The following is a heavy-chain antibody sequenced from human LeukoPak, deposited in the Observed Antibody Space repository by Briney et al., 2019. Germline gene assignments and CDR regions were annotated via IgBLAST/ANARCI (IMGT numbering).Heavy chain of an antibody. V-gene: IGHV3-21*01. D-gene: IGHD2-8*01. CDR3: ARVSLGYCTNDVCYTTDY. Sequence: GGSLRLSCAASGFTFSSYSMNWVRQAPGKGLEWVSSISSSSSYIYYADSVKGRFTISRDNAKNSLYLQMNSLRAEDTAVYYCARVSLGYCTNDVCYTTDYWGQGTLVTVSS. CDR1: GFTFSSYS. J-gene: IGHJ4*02. CDR2: ISSSSSYI.